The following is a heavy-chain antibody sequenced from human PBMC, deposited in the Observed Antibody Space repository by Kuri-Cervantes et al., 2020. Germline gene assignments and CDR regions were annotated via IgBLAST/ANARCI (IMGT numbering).Heavy chain of an antibody. CDR2: ISYDGSNK. J-gene: IGHJ4*02. V-gene: IGHV3-30*03. CDR1: GFTFDDYT. CDR3: TLGTSGWHAH. Sequence: GGSLRLSCAASGFTFDDYTMHWVRQAPGKGLEWVAVISYDGSNKYYADSVKGRFTTSRDSSKNTLHLQMNSLRVEDTAMYYCTLGTSGWHAHWGQGTLVTVSS. D-gene: IGHD6-19*01.